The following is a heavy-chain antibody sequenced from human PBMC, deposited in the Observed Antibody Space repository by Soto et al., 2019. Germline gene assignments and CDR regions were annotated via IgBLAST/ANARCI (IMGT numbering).Heavy chain of an antibody. CDR1: GFSLSTRGVG. D-gene: IGHD3-10*01. CDR3: AQRDKFGTGSYWY. CDR2: IYWDYDK. V-gene: IGHV2-5*02. Sequence: QITLKESGPTLVKPTQTLTLTCTFSGFSLSTRGVGVDWISQPPGKTLEWLAFIYWDYDKRYSTSLESRITITKDTSKTQVVITMTIMDPVDTATYYCAQRDKFGTGSYWYWGQGTLVTVSS. J-gene: IGHJ4*02.